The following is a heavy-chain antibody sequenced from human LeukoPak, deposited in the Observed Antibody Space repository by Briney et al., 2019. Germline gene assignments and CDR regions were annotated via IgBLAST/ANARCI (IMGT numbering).Heavy chain of an antibody. J-gene: IGHJ3*02. V-gene: IGHV1-18*01. CDR3: ARVYGDYGHDAFDI. CDR1: GYTFTSYG. Sequence: ASVKVSCKASGYTFTSYGISWVRQAPGQGLEWMGWISAYNGNTNYAQKLQGRVTMTTDTSTSTAYMELSSLRSEDTAVYYCARVYGDYGHDAFDIWGQGTMVTVSS. CDR2: ISAYNGNT. D-gene: IGHD4-17*01.